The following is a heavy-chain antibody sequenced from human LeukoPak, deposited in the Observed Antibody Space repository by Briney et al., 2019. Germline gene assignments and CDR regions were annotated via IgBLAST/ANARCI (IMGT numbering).Heavy chain of an antibody. Sequence: PSQTLSLTCTVSGGSISSGSYYWSWIRQPAGKGLEWIGRIYTSGSSNYNPSLKSRVTISVDTSKNQFSLKLSSVTAADTAVYYCAREFYSSGWETYYFDYWAQGTLVTVSS. CDR3: AREFYSSGWETYYFDY. CDR2: IYTSGSS. D-gene: IGHD6-19*01. V-gene: IGHV4-61*02. J-gene: IGHJ4*02. CDR1: GGSISSGSYY.